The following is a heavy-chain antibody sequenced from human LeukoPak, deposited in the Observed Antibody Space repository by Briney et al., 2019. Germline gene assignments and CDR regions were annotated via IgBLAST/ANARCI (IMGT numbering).Heavy chain of an antibody. CDR2: ISGSGGST. Sequence: GGSLRLSCAASGFTFSSYAMSWVRQAPGKGLEWVSAISGSGGSTYYADSVKGRFTISRDNSRNTLYLQMNSLRAEDTAVYYCASFDILTGYYTYWGQGTLVTVSS. J-gene: IGHJ4*02. V-gene: IGHV3-23*01. D-gene: IGHD3-9*01. CDR3: ASFDILTGYYTY. CDR1: GFTFSSYA.